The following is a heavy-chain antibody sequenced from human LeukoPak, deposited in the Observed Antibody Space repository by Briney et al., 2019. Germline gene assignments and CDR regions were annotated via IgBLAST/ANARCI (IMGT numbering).Heavy chain of an antibody. CDR2: IYYSGST. V-gene: IGHV4-59*01. CDR1: GGSISSYY. Sequence: SETLSLTCTVSGGSISSYYWSWIRQPPGKGLEWIGYIYYSGSTNYNPSLKSRVTISVDTSKNQFSLKLSSVTAADTAVYYCARGITSYDFWSGYYLLQRTTQTLNWFDPWGQGTLVTVSS. D-gene: IGHD3-3*01. J-gene: IGHJ5*02. CDR3: ARGITSYDFWSGYYLLQRTTQTLNWFDP.